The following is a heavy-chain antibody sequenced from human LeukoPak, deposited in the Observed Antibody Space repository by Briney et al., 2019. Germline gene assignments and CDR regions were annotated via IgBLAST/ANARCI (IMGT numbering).Heavy chain of an antibody. V-gene: IGHV3-15*01. Sequence: GGSLRLSCAASGFTFSNARMSWVRQAPGKGLDYIGRIKSKTDGGTTDYAAPVKGRFTISRDDSKNTLYLQMNSLKSEDTAVYYCTTVGYGSGSSSFGDYFDYWGQGTLVTVSS. J-gene: IGHJ4*02. CDR2: IKSKTDGGTT. CDR3: TTVGYGSGSSSFGDYFDY. D-gene: IGHD3-10*01. CDR1: GFTFSNAR.